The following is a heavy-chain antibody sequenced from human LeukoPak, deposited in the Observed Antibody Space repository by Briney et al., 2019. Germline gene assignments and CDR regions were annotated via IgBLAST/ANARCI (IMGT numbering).Heavy chain of an antibody. Sequence: GGSLRLSCAASGFTFSSYGMSWVRQAPGKGLEWVSYISSSGSTIYYADSVKGRFTISRDNAKNSLYLQMNSLRAEDTAVYYCARGLGSSWYNYWGQGTLVTVSS. V-gene: IGHV3-48*04. J-gene: IGHJ4*02. CDR1: GFTFSSYG. CDR2: ISSSGSTI. D-gene: IGHD6-13*01. CDR3: ARGLGSSWYNY.